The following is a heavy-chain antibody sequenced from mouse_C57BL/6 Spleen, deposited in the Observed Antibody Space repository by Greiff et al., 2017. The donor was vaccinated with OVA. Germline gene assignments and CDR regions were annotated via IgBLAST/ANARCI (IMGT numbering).Heavy chain of an antibody. D-gene: IGHD3-2*02. J-gene: IGHJ1*03. CDR3: ASTAQATYGYWYFDV. CDR2: IHPNSGST. V-gene: IGHV1-64*01. Sequence: QVQLQQPGAELVKPGASVKLSCKASGYTFTSYWMHWVKQRPGQGLEWIGMIHPNSGSTNYNEKFKSKATLTVDKSSTTAYMQLSSLTSEDSAVYYCASTAQATYGYWYFDVWGTGTTVTVSS. CDR1: GYTFTSYW.